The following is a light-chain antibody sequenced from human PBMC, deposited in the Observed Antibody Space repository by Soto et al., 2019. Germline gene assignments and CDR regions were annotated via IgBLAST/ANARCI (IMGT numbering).Light chain of an antibody. CDR3: LQDINYPWT. CDR1: QGIGNA. Sequence: AIQMTQSPSSLYASVGDRVTISCRASQGIGNALGWYQQKPWKPPKVLIYGASNLQSGVPPRFSGSGSGTDFTLAISSLQPEDSATYYCLQDINYPWTFGQGTKVEIK. CDR2: GAS. V-gene: IGKV1-6*01. J-gene: IGKJ1*01.